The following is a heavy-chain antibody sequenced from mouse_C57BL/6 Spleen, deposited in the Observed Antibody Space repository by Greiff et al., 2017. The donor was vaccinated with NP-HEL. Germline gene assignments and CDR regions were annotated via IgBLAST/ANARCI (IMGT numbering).Heavy chain of an antibody. CDR3: ARGYNYDGVDY. Sequence: QVQLQQPGAELVMPGASVKLSCKASGYTFTSYWMHWVKQRPGQGLEWIGEIDPSDSYTNYNQKFKGKSTLTVDKSSSTAYMQLSSLTSEDSAVYYCARGYNYDGVDYWGQGTTLTVSS. D-gene: IGHD2-12*01. J-gene: IGHJ2*01. V-gene: IGHV1-69*01. CDR2: IDPSDSYT. CDR1: GYTFTSYW.